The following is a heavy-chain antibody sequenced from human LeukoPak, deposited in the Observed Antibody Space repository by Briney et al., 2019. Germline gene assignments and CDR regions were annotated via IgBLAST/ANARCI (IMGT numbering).Heavy chain of an antibody. CDR2: INPNNGGT. J-gene: IGHJ5*02. D-gene: IGHD6-13*01. V-gene: IGHV1-2*02. Sequence: ASVNVSCTASGYTFTGYYMQWVRQAPGQGLGWMGWINPNNGGTNYAQKFQGRVTMTRDTSISTAYMELSRLRSDDTAVYYCASRIAAAGSLTGRTGVGWFDPWGQGTLVTVSS. CDR1: GYTFTGYY. CDR3: ASRIAAAGSLTGRTGVGWFDP.